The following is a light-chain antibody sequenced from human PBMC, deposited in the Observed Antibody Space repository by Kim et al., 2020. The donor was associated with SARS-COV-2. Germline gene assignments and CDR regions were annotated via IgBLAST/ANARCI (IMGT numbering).Light chain of an antibody. Sequence: VKLTCRMGSGYSGYAFAWDQQQRENGPRYLMKLDSDGSHRKGDGIADRFSGSSSGAERYLTISSLQSEDEADYYCQTGGTGIVVFGGGTQLTVL. CDR2: LDSDGSH. V-gene: IGLV4-69*01. J-gene: IGLJ2*01. CDR3: QTGGTGIVV. CDR1: SGYSGYA.